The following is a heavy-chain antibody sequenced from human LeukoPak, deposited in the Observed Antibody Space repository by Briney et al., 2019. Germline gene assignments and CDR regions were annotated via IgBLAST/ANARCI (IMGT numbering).Heavy chain of an antibody. J-gene: IGHJ4*02. Sequence: SETLSRTGTGSGDSISVYYWGWIRQPPGKGLEWLGYVYRTGHTHYSPSLKSRVTVSLDTSRNQVSLILSSVTAADTAVYYCARHRFGHLFDYWGQGTLVFVSS. CDR2: VYRTGHT. CDR1: GDSISVYY. D-gene: IGHD3-16*01. CDR3: ARHRFGHLFDY. V-gene: IGHV4-59*01.